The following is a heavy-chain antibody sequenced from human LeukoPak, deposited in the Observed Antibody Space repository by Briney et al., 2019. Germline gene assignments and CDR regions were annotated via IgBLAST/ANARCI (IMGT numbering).Heavy chain of an antibody. D-gene: IGHD6-19*01. V-gene: IGHV3-11*01. CDR1: GFTFSDYY. J-gene: IGHJ5*02. Sequence: GGSLRLSCAASGFTFSDYYMSWIRQAPGKGLEWVSYISSSGSTIYYADSVKGRFTISRDNAKNSLYLQMNSLRAEDTAVYYCARDPRGIAVAAAWFDPWGQGTLVIASS. CDR3: ARDPRGIAVAAAWFDP. CDR2: ISSSGSTI.